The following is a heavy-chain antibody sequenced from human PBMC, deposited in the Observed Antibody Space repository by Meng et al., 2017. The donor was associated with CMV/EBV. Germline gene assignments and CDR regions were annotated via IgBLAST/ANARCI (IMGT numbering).Heavy chain of an antibody. D-gene: IGHD4-23*01. CDR3: ARGLDPTTVENWFDP. CDR2: MNPNSGNT. CDR1: GYTFTSYD. V-gene: IGHV1-8*01. Sequence: ASVKVSCKASGYTFTSYDINWVRQATGQGLEWKGWMNPNSGNTGYAQKFQGRVTMTRNTSISTAYMELSSLRSEDTAVYYCARGLDPTTVENWFDPWGQGTLVTVSS. J-gene: IGHJ5*02.